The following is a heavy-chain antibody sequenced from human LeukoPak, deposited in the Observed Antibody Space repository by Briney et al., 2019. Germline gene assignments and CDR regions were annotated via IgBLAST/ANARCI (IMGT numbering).Heavy chain of an antibody. D-gene: IGHD3-9*01. CDR3: ARDLDWLLFDY. Sequence: GGSLRLSCAASGFTFNTYWMHWVRQAPGKGLVWVARVNREGTTTTYAHSVKGRFTISRDNSKNTPYLQMNNLRAEDTAVYYCARDLDWLLFDYWGQGTLVTVSS. J-gene: IGHJ4*02. CDR1: GFTFNTYW. CDR2: VNREGTTT. V-gene: IGHV3-74*03.